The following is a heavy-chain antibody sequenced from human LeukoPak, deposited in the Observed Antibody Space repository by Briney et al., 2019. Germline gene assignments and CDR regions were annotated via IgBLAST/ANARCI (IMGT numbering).Heavy chain of an antibody. CDR3: ARDTAAGTLFPPGRYYYYMDV. Sequence: PGGSLRLSCAASGFTFSSYEMNWVRQAPGKGLEWVSSISSSSSYIYYADSVKGRFTISRDNAKNSLYLQMNSLRAEDTAVYYCARDTAAGTLFPPGRYYYYMDVWGKGTTVTVSS. D-gene: IGHD6-13*01. V-gene: IGHV3-21*01. CDR2: ISSSSSYI. CDR1: GFTFSSYE. J-gene: IGHJ6*03.